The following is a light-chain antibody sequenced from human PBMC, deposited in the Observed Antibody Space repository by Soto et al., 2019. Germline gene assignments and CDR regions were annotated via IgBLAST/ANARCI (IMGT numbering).Light chain of an antibody. CDR1: SSNIGSNT. J-gene: IGLJ3*02. CDR3: AAWDDSLNGWV. V-gene: IGLV1-44*01. CDR2: NNN. Sequence: QSVLTQPPSASGTPGQRVTISCSGSSSNIGSNTVNWYQQLPGTAPKLLIYNNNQRLSGVPDRFSPSKSGTSASLAISGLHSEDEADYYCAAWDDSLNGWVFGGGTKLT.